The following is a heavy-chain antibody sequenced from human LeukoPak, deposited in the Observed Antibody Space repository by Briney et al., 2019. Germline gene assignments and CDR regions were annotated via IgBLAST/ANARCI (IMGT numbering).Heavy chain of an antibody. D-gene: IGHD4-17*01. CDR1: GYSFTTYW. Sequence: GESLKISCKGSGYSFTTYWIVWVRQMPGKGLEWMGIIQPGDSDTRYSPSFQGQVTISADKSISTAYLQWSSVRASDTAMYYCARDYGDKSLDYWGQGTLVTVSS. J-gene: IGHJ4*02. CDR3: ARDYGDKSLDY. CDR2: IQPGDSDT. V-gene: IGHV5-51*01.